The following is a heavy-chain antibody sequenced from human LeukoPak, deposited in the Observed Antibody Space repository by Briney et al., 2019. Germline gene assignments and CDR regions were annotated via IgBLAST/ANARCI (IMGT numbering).Heavy chain of an antibody. Sequence: PGGPLRLSCAASGFTFSSYAMHWVRQAPGKGLEYVSAISSNGGSTYYANSVKGRFTISRDNSKNTLYLQMGSLRAEDMAVYYCARAADYDILTPFDPWGQGTLVTVSS. V-gene: IGHV3-64*01. CDR1: GFTFSSYA. CDR2: ISSNGGST. D-gene: IGHD3-9*01. CDR3: ARAADYDILTPFDP. J-gene: IGHJ5*02.